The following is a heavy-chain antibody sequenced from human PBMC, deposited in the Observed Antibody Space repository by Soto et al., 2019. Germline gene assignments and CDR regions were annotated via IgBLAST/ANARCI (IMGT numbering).Heavy chain of an antibody. CDR1: GGSISSSSYY. D-gene: IGHD3-3*01. Sequence: SETLSLTCTVSGGSISSSSYYWGWIRQPPGKGLEWIGSIYYSGSTYYNPSLKSRVTISVDTSKNQFSLKLSSVTAADTAVYYCARHVIFDDFWSGYRGLNWFDPWGQGTLVTVSS. J-gene: IGHJ5*02. CDR2: IYYSGST. CDR3: ARHVIFDDFWSGYRGLNWFDP. V-gene: IGHV4-39*01.